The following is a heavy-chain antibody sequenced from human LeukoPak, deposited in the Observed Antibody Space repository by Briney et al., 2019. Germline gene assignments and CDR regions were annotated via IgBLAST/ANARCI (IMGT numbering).Heavy chain of an antibody. Sequence: PGGSLRLSCAASGLTVSSNYMSWVRQAPGKGLEWVSVIYSDVDIHYADSVKGRFTISRDNSKNTVYLQMNSLRAEDTAVYYCARDVVGASIEYWGQGTQVTVSS. CDR1: GLTVSSNY. J-gene: IGHJ4*02. CDR3: ARDVVGASIEY. V-gene: IGHV3-53*01. D-gene: IGHD1-26*01. CDR2: IYSDVDI.